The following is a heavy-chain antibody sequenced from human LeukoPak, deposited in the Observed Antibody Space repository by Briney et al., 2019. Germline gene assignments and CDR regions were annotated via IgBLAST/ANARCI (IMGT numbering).Heavy chain of an antibody. CDR2: YTGDT. J-gene: IGHJ3*01. D-gene: IGHD6-19*01. V-gene: IGHV4-59*01. CDR3: ARVNIAVAGDASDV. CDR1: GDSIGRFY. Sequence: SETLSLTCSVSGDSIGRFYWSWVRQPPGKGLEWIGYTGDTNYNPSLKSRVTISLDASKSQFSLKLSSVTAADTAMYYCARVNIAVAGDASDVWGRGTMVTVSS.